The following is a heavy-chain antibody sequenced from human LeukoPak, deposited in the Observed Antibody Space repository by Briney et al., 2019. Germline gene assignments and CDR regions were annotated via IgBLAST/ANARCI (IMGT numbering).Heavy chain of an antibody. D-gene: IGHD3-3*01. CDR3: ARGNYDFWSGYPTAPYGMDV. J-gene: IGHJ6*02. CDR2: INHSGST. Sequence: TSETLSLTCAVYGGSFSGYYWSWIRQPPGKGLEWIGEINHSGSTNYNPSLKSRVTISVDTSKNQFSLKLSSVTAADTAVYYCARGNYDFWSGYPTAPYGMDVWGQGTTVTVSS. CDR1: GGSFSGYY. V-gene: IGHV4-34*01.